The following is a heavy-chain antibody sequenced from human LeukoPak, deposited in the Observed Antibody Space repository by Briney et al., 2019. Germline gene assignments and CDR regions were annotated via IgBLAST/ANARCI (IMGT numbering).Heavy chain of an antibody. J-gene: IGHJ4*02. CDR3: ARDDSRGDY. CDR2: ISSSSSYI. D-gene: IGHD3-22*01. V-gene: IGHV3-21*01. Sequence: GGSLRLSCAAYGFTFSSYSMNWVRQAPGKGLEWVSSISSSSSYIYYADSVKGRFTISRGNAKNSLYPQMNSLRAEDTAVYYCARDDSRGDYWGQGTLVTVSS. CDR1: GFTFSSYS.